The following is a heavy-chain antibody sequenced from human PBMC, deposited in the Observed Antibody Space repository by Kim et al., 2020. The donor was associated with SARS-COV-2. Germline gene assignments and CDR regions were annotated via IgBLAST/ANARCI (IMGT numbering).Heavy chain of an antibody. CDR3: AKDSRLSTVTNPVNYYYYGMDV. CDR2: ISGSGGST. CDR1: GFTFSSYA. J-gene: IGHJ6*02. D-gene: IGHD4-4*01. V-gene: IGHV3-23*01. Sequence: GGSLRLSCAASGFTFSSYAMSWVRQAPGKGLEWVSAISGSGGSTYYADSVKGRFTISRDNSKNTLYLQMNSLRAEDTAVYYCAKDSRLSTVTNPVNYYYYGMDVWGQGTTVTVSS.